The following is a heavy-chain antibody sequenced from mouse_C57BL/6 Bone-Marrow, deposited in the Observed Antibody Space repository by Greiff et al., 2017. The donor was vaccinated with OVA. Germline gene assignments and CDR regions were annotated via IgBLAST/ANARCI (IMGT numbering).Heavy chain of an antibody. CDR2: LSSGGSYT. CDR3: ARPYDYDEAWFAY. D-gene: IGHD2-4*01. CDR1: GFTFSSYG. Sequence: EVHVVASGGYLVKPGGSLKLSCAASGFTFSSYGLSCVRQTPDKRLAWVATLSSGGSYTYSPDSVQGRFPISRDNAKNTLYLQMSSLKSEDTAMYYCARPYDYDEAWFAYWGQGTLVTVSA. V-gene: IGHV5-6*01. J-gene: IGHJ3*01.